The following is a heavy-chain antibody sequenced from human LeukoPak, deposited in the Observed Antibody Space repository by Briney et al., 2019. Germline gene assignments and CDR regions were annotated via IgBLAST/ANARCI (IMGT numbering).Heavy chain of an antibody. CDR3: ARAVSWGRGYSGYDLYYFDY. V-gene: IGHV4-59*08. J-gene: IGHJ4*02. CDR2: IYYSGST. CDR1: GGSISSYY. D-gene: IGHD5-12*01. Sequence: SETLSLTCTVSGGSISSYYWSWIRQPPGKGLEWIGYIYYSGSTNYNPSLKSRVTISVDTSKNQFSLKLSSVTAADTAVYYCARAVSWGRGYSGYDLYYFDYWGQGTLVTVSS.